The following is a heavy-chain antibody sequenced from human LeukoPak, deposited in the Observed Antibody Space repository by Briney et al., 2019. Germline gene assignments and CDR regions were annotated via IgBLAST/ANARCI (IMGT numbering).Heavy chain of an antibody. V-gene: IGHV3-21*01. CDR2: ISSSSSYI. CDR3: ARGDSSSWFMVPTDY. Sequence: GGSLRLSCAASGFTFSSYSMNWVRQAPGKGLEWVSSISSSSSYIYYADSVKGRFTISRDNAKNSLYLQMNSLRAEDTAVYCCARGDSSSWFMVPTDYWGQGTLVTVSS. CDR1: GFTFSSYS. J-gene: IGHJ4*02. D-gene: IGHD6-13*01.